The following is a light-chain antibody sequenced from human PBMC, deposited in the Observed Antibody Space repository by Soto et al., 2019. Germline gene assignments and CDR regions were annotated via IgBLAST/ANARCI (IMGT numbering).Light chain of an antibody. J-gene: IGKJ4*01. CDR1: QSVSSSY. CDR2: GAS. CDR3: QQYGSSSLT. V-gene: IGKV3-20*01. Sequence: EIVLTQSPGTLSWSPGERATLSCRASQSVSSSYLAWDQQRPGQAPRLLIYGASSRATGIPDRFSGSGSGTGFTLTISRLEPEDFAVYYCQQYGSSSLTFGGGTKVEIK.